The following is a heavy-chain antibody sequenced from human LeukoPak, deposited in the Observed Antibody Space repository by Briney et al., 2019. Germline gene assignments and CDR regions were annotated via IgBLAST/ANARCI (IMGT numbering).Heavy chain of an antibody. CDR2: ITSDGRST. CDR1: GFIFSSYW. Sequence: PGGSLRLSCAASGFIFSSYWMHWVRQAPGKGLEWVSRITSDGRSTSSADSVKGRFTISRDNAKNTLYLQMNSLRAEDTAVYSCARERRGCTNGVCYINWFDPWGQGTLVTVSS. CDR3: ARERRGCTNGVCYINWFDP. J-gene: IGHJ5*02. D-gene: IGHD2-8*01. V-gene: IGHV3-74*01.